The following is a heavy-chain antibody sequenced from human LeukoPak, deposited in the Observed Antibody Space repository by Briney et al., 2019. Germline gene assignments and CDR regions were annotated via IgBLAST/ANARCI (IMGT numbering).Heavy chain of an antibody. J-gene: IGHJ5*02. Sequence: GESLKISCKGSGYSFTSCWIGWVRQMPGKGLEWMGIIYPGDSDTRYSPSFQGQVTISADKSISTAYLQWSSLKASDTAMYYCARRGYCSGGSCYSGVWFDPWGQGPLVTVSS. CDR1: GYSFTSCW. CDR2: IYPGDSDT. D-gene: IGHD2-15*01. V-gene: IGHV5-51*01. CDR3: ARRGYCSGGSCYSGVWFDP.